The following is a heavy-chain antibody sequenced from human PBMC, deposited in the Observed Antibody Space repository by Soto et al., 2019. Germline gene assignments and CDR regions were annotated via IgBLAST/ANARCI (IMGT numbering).Heavy chain of an antibody. J-gene: IGHJ4*02. Sequence: SETLSLTCAVSGGSISTMDWWTWVRQPPGKGLQWIGEIYHTGSTNYNPSLQSRVTISIDESRTSFSLNLDSVTAADTAVYYCAARRDGGPVWGQGTLVTVS. CDR3: AARRDGGPV. D-gene: IGHD4-17*01. V-gene: IGHV4-4*02. CDR2: IYHTGST. CDR1: GGSISTMDW.